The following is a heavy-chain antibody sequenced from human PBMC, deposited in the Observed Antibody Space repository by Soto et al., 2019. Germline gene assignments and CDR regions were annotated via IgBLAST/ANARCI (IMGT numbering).Heavy chain of an antibody. Sequence: GGSLRLSCAASGFTFSIFAMSWVRQSPGKGLEWVSTISGSGGSTYYADAVKGRFSISRDNSMGTLYLQMKSLRVEDTAIYYCTKEVSLGSTVDLGYWGQGTLVTVSS. J-gene: IGHJ4*02. V-gene: IGHV3-23*01. D-gene: IGHD7-27*01. CDR2: ISGSGGST. CDR1: GFTFSIFA. CDR3: TKEVSLGSTVDLGY.